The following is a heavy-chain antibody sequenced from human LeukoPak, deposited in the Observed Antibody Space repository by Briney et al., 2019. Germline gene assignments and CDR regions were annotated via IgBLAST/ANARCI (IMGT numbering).Heavy chain of an antibody. CDR3: ASTVVTPEDAFDI. J-gene: IGHJ3*02. V-gene: IGHV4-59*01. D-gene: IGHD4-23*01. CDR1: GGSISSYY. CDR2: IYYSGST. Sequence: SETLSLTCTVSGGSISSYYWSWIRQPPGKGLGWIGYIYYSGSTNYNPSLKSRVTISVDTSKNQFSLKLSSVTAADTAVYYCASTVVTPEDAFDIWGQGTMVTVSS.